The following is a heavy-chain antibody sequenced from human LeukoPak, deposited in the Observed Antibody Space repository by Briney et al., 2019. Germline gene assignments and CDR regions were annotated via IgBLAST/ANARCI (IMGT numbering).Heavy chain of an antibody. CDR1: GGSISSYY. CDR2: IYYSGST. V-gene: IGHV4-59*12. D-gene: IGHD2-2*01. CDR3: ARGKNRAFYCSSTSCFPWFDP. J-gene: IGHJ5*02. Sequence: SETLSLTCTVSGGSISSYYWSWIRQPPGKGLEWIGYIYYSGSTNYNPSLKSRVTISVDTSKNQFSLKLSSVTAADTAVYYCARGKNRAFYCSSTSCFPWFDPWGQGTVVTVSS.